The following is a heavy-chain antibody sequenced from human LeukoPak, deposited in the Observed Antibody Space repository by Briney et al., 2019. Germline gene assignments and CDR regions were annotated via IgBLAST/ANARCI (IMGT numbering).Heavy chain of an antibody. J-gene: IGHJ6*03. Sequence: SETLSLTCAVSGYSISSGYYWGWIRQPPGKGLEWIGNIHHSGSTYYNPSLKSRVTISVDTSKIQFSLKLSSVTAADTAVYYCARDPRVVGASYYYYYMDVWGKGTKVTVSS. D-gene: IGHD1-26*01. V-gene: IGHV4-38-2*02. CDR3: ARDPRVVGASYYYYYMDV. CDR2: IHHSGST. CDR1: GYSISSGYY.